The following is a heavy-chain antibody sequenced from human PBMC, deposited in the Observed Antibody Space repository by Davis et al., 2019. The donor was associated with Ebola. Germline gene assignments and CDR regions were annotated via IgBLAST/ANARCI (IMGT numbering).Heavy chain of an antibody. V-gene: IGHV3-7*03. CDR1: GLIFTNYW. CDR2: IKENGGEK. CDR3: ASGDGRGRSYDMDV. D-gene: IGHD3/OR15-3a*01. Sequence: GGSLRLSCAASGLIFTNYWMSWIRQAPGKVPEWVAIIKENGGEKYYVDSVKGRFTISRDNAKNSLFLEMNSLRAEDTAFYYCASGDGRGRSYDMDVWGQGTTVTVSS. J-gene: IGHJ6*03.